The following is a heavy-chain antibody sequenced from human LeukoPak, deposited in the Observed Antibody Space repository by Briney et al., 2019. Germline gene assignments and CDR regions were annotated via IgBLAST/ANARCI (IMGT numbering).Heavy chain of an antibody. J-gene: IGHJ6*02. CDR2: IYHSGST. D-gene: IGHD3-10*01. V-gene: IGHV4-4*02. CDR1: GGSISSSNW. Sequence: SETLSLTCAVSGGSISSSNWWSWVRQPPGKGLEWIGEIYHSGSTNYNPSLKSRVTISVDKSKNQFSLKPSSVTAADTAVYYCARLWFGYYYYGMDVWGQGTTATVSS. CDR3: ARLWFGYYYYGMDV.